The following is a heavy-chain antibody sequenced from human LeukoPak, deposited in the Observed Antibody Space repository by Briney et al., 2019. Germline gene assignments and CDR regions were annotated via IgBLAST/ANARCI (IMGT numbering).Heavy chain of an antibody. CDR1: GGSISSSNW. CDR2: IYHSGST. J-gene: IGHJ4*02. Sequence: SETLSLTCAVSGGSISSSNWWSWVRQPPGKGLEWIGEIYHSGSTNYNPSLKSRVTISVDTSKNQFSLKLSSVTAADTAVYYCARASDPAAATYWGQGTLVTVSS. V-gene: IGHV4-4*02. CDR3: ARASDPAAATY. D-gene: IGHD6-13*01.